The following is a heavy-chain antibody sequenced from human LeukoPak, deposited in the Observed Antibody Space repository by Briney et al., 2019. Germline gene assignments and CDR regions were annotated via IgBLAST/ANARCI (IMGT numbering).Heavy chain of an antibody. Sequence: PGGSLRLSCAASGFTFSSYAMSWVRQAPGKGLEWVSAISGSGGSTYYADSVKGRFTISRDNSKNTLYLQMNSLRAEDTAVYYCAKSRSKYSSGWPYYYWGQGTLVTVSS. J-gene: IGHJ4*02. CDR2: ISGSGGST. CDR3: AKSRSKYSSGWPYYY. V-gene: IGHV3-23*01. D-gene: IGHD6-19*01. CDR1: GFTFSSYA.